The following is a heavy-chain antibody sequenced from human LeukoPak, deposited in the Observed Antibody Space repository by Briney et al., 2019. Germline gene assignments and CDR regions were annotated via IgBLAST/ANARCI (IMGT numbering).Heavy chain of an antibody. CDR1: GYTFTGYY. J-gene: IGHJ6*03. CDR2: INPNSGGT. V-gene: IGHV1-2*02. D-gene: IGHD6-13*01. Sequence: ASVKVSCKASGYTFTGYYMHWVRQAPGQGLEWMGWINPNSGGTNYAQKFQGRVTMTRDTSISTAYMELSRLRSDDTAVYYCERDNSSSWYSTEYYYYYMDIWGKGTTVTVSS. CDR3: ERDNSSSWYSTEYYYYYMDI.